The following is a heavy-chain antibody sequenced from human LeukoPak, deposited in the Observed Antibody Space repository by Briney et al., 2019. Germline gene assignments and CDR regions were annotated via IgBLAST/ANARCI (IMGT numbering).Heavy chain of an antibody. V-gene: IGHV4-59*06. CDR2: IYYSGST. Sequence: PSGTLSLTCTVSGGSISSYYWSWIRQPPGKGLEWIGYIYYSGSTYYNPSLKSRVTISVDTSKNQFSLKLSSVTAADTAVYYCARDARDYEGAFDYWGQGTLVTVSS. CDR1: GGSISSYY. D-gene: IGHD4-17*01. J-gene: IGHJ4*02. CDR3: ARDARDYEGAFDY.